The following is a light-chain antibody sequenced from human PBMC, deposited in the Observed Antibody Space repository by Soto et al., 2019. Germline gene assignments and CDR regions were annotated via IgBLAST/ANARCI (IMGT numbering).Light chain of an antibody. CDR3: VLYMGSGSYVV. J-gene: IGLJ2*01. CDR2: STN. CDR1: TGSVSTSYY. Sequence: QTVVTQEPSFSVSPGGTVTLNCGLSTGSVSTSYYPSWYQQTPGQAPRTLIYSTNTRSSGVPDRFSGSILGNKAALTITGAQADDESDYYCVLYMGSGSYVVFGGGTKLTVL. V-gene: IGLV8-61*01.